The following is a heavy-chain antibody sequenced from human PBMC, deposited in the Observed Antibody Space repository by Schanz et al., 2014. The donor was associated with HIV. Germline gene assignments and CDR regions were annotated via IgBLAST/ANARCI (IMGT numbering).Heavy chain of an antibody. CDR1: GITFSTSG. J-gene: IGHJ6*02. CDR2: ISYDGSNK. CDR3: ARDLLGGSDGYYYYYGMDV. V-gene: IGHV3-30*19. D-gene: IGHD1-26*01. Sequence: VQLVESGGGLIQPGGSLRLSCAASGITFSTSGMHWVRQAPGKGLEWVAVISYDGSNKNYADSVKGRFTISRDNSKNTLYLQMNSLRAEDTAVYYCARDLLGGSDGYYYYYGMDVWGQGTTVTVSS.